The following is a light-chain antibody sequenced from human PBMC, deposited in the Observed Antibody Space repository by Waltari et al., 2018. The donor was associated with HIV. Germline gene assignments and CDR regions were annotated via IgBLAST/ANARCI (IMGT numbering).Light chain of an antibody. J-gene: IGKJ5*01. CDR1: QGISGY. CDR2: GAS. CDR3: QHLNSYLPIT. V-gene: IGKV1-9*01. Sequence: DIQLTQSPSFLSASVGARVPITCRASQGISGYLAWYQQKPGKAPKLLINGASTLQSGVPSRFSGAGSGTEFTLTISSLQPEDFATYYCQHLNSYLPITFGQGTRLEIK.